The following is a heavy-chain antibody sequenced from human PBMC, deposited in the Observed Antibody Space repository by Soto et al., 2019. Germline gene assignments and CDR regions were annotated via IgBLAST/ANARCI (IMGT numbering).Heavy chain of an antibody. D-gene: IGHD2-8*01. CDR1: GYTFTSYG. V-gene: IGHV1-18*01. CDR3: ARAPLPESIVLMVYATPYYFDY. CDR2: ISAYNGNT. J-gene: IGHJ4*02. Sequence: QVQLVQSGAEVKKPGASVKVSCKASGYTFTSYGISWVRQAPGQGLEWMGWISAYNGNTNYAQKLQGRVTMTTDTSTSTAYMELRSLRSDDTAVYYCARAPLPESIVLMVYATPYYFDYWGQGTLVTVSS.